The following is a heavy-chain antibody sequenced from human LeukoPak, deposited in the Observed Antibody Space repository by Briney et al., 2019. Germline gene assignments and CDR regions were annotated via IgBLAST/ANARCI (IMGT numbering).Heavy chain of an antibody. J-gene: IGHJ4*02. CDR2: ISSASAYR. D-gene: IGHD6-19*01. V-gene: IGHV3-21*01. CDR1: GFTFSSYS. Sequence: GGSLRLSCAASGFTFSSYSMHWVRQPPGKGLDLLSSISSASAYRYYADSVEGRFTISRDNAKNSLHLQMNSLRAEDSAVYYCTRGPTLIGVAGTWPLDDWGQGNLVTVSS. CDR3: TRGPTLIGVAGTWPLDD.